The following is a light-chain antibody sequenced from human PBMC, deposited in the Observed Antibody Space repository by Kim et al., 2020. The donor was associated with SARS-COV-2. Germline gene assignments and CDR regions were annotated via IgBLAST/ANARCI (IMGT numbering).Light chain of an antibody. CDR3: QSRDSSGNVV. CDR1: SLRSYY. J-gene: IGLJ2*01. Sequence: SSELTQDPAVSVALGQTVRITCQGDSLRSYYATWYQQKPKQAPVLVIYGRNSRPSGIPDRFSGSTSGNTASLTINGAQAEDEADFYCQSRDSSGNVVFGGGTQLTGL. CDR2: GRN. V-gene: IGLV3-19*01.